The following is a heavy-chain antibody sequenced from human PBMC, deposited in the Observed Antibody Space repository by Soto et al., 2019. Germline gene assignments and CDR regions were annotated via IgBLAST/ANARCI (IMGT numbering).Heavy chain of an antibody. CDR3: VGIPMTTGRVPGREAEVITP. J-gene: IGHJ5*02. CDR1: GYIFTTNF. D-gene: IGHD2-21*01. CDR2: INPTSDYK. Sequence: QVQLVQSGTEVKKPGASVTVSCKAPGYIFTTNFMHWVRQAPGQGLEWMGIINPTSDYKSYAQKFQGRVTMTRDTSTSTVYMELSSLRSEDTAVYYCVGIPMTTGRVPGREAEVITPWGQGPLVTVAS. V-gene: IGHV1-46*03.